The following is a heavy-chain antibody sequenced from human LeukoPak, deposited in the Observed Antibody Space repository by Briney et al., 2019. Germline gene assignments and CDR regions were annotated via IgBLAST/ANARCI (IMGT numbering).Heavy chain of an antibody. CDR2: ISGSGGST. CDR3: AKGSEKRYYDFWSGLPQDAFDI. J-gene: IGHJ3*02. CDR1: GFTFSSYA. Sequence: GGSLRLSCAASGFTFSSYAMSWVRQAPGKGLEWVSAISGSGGSTYYADSVKVRFTISRDNSKNTLYLQMNSLRAEDTAVYYCAKGSEKRYYDFWSGLPQDAFDIWGQGTMVTVSS. V-gene: IGHV3-23*01. D-gene: IGHD3-3*01.